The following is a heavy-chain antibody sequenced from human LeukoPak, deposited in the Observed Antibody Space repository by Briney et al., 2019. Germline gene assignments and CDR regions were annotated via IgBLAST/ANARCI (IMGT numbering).Heavy chain of an antibody. Sequence: KPSETLSLTCTVSGGSISSSTYYWGWIRRPPGKGLEWIGSVFHSGSAYYNPSLPSLKSRVTISVDTSNNQFSLKVSSVTAADTAVYYCASHRGYSKFDYWGQGTLVTVSS. D-gene: IGHD5-18*01. CDR1: GGSISSSTYY. CDR2: VFHSGSA. CDR3: ASHRGYSKFDY. V-gene: IGHV4-39*01. J-gene: IGHJ4*02.